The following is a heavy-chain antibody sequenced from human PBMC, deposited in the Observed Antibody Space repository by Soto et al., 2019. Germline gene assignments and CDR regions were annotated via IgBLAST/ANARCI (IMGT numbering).Heavy chain of an antibody. D-gene: IGHD6-25*01. CDR2: ISAYNGNT. J-gene: IGHJ6*02. CDR3: ARDPATLSSGSRYYGMDV. CDR1: GYTFTSYG. V-gene: IGHV1-18*01. Sequence: ASVKVSCKASGYTFTSYGISWVRQAPGQGLEWMGWISAYNGNTNYAQKLQGRVTMTTDTSTSTAYMELRSLRSDDTAVYYCARDPATLSSGSRYYGMDVWGQGTKVTVSS.